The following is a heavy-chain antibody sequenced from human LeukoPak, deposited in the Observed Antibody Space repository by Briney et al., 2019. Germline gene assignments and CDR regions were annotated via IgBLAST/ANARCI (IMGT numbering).Heavy chain of an antibody. D-gene: IGHD2-21*02. CDR2: IYYSGST. CDR3: ASGSYCGGDCYFSAFDS. Sequence: PSETLSLTCTVSGGSSSSGNYYWSWIRQPPGKGLEWIGYIYYSGSTYYNPSLKSRVTISIDMSKDQFSLKLSSVTAADTAVYYCASGSYCGGDCYFSAFDSWGQGNMVTVSS. J-gene: IGHJ4*02. V-gene: IGHV4-30-4*01. CDR1: GGSSSSGNYY.